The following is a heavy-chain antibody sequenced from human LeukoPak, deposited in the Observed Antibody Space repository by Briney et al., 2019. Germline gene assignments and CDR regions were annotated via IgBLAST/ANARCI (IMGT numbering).Heavy chain of an antibody. V-gene: IGHV5-51*01. CDR3: ARPQDTAMAFDY. CDR2: IYPGDSDT. D-gene: IGHD5-18*01. J-gene: IGHJ4*02. CDR1: EYSFTSYW. Sequence: GASMKFSSKGSEYSFTSYWIGWVRPLPGKGLEWMGIIYPGDSDTRYRPSFHGQVTISADKTTSTAYLQWSRLTASDTAMYYCARPQDTAMAFDYCGQGTLVTASS.